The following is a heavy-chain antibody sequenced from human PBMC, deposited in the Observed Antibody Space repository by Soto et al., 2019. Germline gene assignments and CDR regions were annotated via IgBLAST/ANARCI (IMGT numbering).Heavy chain of an antibody. CDR1: KFTFSTYS. V-gene: IGHV3-21*01. CDR3: AREGSNALDY. J-gene: IGHJ4*02. Sequence: EVQLVESGGGLVKPGGSLRLSCAASKFTFSTYSMNWVRQAPGKGLEWVSSISSSSNYIYYVDSVKGRFTISRDNAKNSLYLQMTSLRAEDTAVYYCAREGSNALDYWGQGTLVTVPS. D-gene: IGHD2-8*01. CDR2: ISSSSNYI.